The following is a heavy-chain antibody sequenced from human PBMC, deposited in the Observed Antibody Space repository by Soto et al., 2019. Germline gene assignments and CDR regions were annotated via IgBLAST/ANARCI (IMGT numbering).Heavy chain of an antibody. J-gene: IGHJ6*02. CDR1: GYTFTSYG. Sequence: QVQLVQSGAEVKKPGASVKVSCKASGYTFTSYGISWVRQAPGQGLEWMGWISAYNGNTNYAQKLQGRVTMTTDTPTSTAYMELRSLRSDDTAVYYCARSPPPQSTVYYYYGMDVWGQGTTVTVYS. CDR2: ISAYNGNT. D-gene: IGHD4-4*01. V-gene: IGHV1-18*04. CDR3: ARSPPPQSTVYYYYGMDV.